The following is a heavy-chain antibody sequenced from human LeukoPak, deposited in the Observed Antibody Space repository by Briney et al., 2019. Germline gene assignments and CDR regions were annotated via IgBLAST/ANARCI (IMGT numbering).Heavy chain of an antibody. D-gene: IGHD1-14*01. CDR3: ARGVEPLAANTLAY. J-gene: IGHJ4*02. CDR2: LNLDGTTR. Sequence: GGSLRLSCAASGFIFSNYWMHWVRQAPGKGLVWVSRLNLDGTTRDYADSVQGRFTISRDNSKNTLYLEMNSLSPDDTAVYYCARGVEPLAANTLAYWGQGTLVTVSS. CDR1: GFIFSNYW. V-gene: IGHV3-74*01.